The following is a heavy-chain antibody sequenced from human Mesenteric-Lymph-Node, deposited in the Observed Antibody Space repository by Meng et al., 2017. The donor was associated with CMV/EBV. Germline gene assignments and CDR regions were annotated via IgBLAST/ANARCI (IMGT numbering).Heavy chain of an antibody. J-gene: IGHJ4*02. CDR1: GFSLITSGVG. CDR2: IYCDDDK. Sequence: QITLKESGPTLVKPTQTLTLTCTFSGFSLITSGVGVGWIRQPPGKALEWLALIYCDDDKRYSPSLKSRLTITKDTSKNQVVLTMTNMDPVDTATYYCSHSSGIAAAGPFYFYYWGQGTLVTVSS. V-gene: IGHV2-5*02. CDR3: SHSSGIAAAGPFYFYY. D-gene: IGHD6-13*01.